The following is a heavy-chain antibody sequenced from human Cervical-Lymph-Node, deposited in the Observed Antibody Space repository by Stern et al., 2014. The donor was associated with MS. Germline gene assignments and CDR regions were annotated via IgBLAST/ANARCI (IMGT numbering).Heavy chain of an antibody. CDR3: ARHVQGFDY. V-gene: IGHV5-51*01. Sequence: VQLVQSGAEVKKPGESLKISCKLSGYSFTSYYITWVRQMPGKGLEWLGVIYPYDTDTTFSPSFQGQVSISADKSITAAYLQWSSRRASDTAMYDCARHVQGFDYWGQGTLVTVSS. CDR2: IYPYDTDT. CDR1: GYSFTSYY. J-gene: IGHJ4*02.